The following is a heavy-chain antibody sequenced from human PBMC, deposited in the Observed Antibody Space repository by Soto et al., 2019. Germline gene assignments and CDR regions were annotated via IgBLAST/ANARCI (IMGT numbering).Heavy chain of an antibody. V-gene: IGHV3-21*01. CDR1: GFTFSSYS. Sequence: PGGSLRLSCAASGFTFSSYSMNWVRQAPGKGLEWVSSISSSSSYIYYADSVKGRFTISRDNAKNSLYLQMNSLRAEDTAVYYCAKDKALGGGSCFDYWGLGTLVTVSS. CDR3: AKDKALGGGSCFDY. J-gene: IGHJ4*02. CDR2: ISSSSSYI. D-gene: IGHD2-15*01.